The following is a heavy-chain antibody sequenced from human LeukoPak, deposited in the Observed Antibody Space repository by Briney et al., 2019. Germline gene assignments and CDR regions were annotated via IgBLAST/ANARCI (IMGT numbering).Heavy chain of an antibody. D-gene: IGHD5-24*01. J-gene: IGHJ3*02. CDR1: GGSISSYY. CDR3: ARGITDDAFDI. CDR2: IYYSGST. V-gene: IGHV4-59*01. Sequence: SETLSLTRTVSGGSISSYYWSWIRQPPGKGLEWIGYIYYSGSTNYNPSLKSRVTISVDTSKNQFSLKLSSVTAADTAVYYCARGITDDAFDIWGQGTMVTVSS.